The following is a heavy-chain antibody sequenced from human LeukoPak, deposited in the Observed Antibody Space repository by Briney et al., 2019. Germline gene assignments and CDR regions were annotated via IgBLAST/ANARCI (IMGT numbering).Heavy chain of an antibody. CDR1: GYTFTSYA. Sequence: ASVKVSCKASGYTFTSYAMSWVRQAPGQGLEWMGWINTNTGNPTYAQGFTGRFVFSLDTSVSTAYLQISSLKAEDTAVYYCARDPPGQVTTFAFDIWGQGTMVTVSS. V-gene: IGHV7-4-1*02. CDR2: INTNTGNP. CDR3: ARDPPGQVTTFAFDI. J-gene: IGHJ3*02. D-gene: IGHD4-17*01.